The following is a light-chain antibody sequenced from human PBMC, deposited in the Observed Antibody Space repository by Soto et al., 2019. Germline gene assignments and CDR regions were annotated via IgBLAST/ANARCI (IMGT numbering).Light chain of an antibody. CDR3: QQYGSSQT. CDR1: QSVTSSY. J-gene: IGKJ1*01. Sequence: EIVLTQSPGTLSLSPGDRATLSCRASQSVTSSYLAWYQHKPGQAPRLLIYGASNRATGIPDRFSGSGSGTAFALTINRLEPEDFAVYYCQQYGSSQTFGQGTKVEIK. V-gene: IGKV3-20*01. CDR2: GAS.